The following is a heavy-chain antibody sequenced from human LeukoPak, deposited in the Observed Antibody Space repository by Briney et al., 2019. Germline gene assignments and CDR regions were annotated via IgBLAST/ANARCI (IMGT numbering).Heavy chain of an antibody. CDR1: GVTFSNLA. D-gene: IGHD2-15*01. V-gene: IGHV3-30*04. J-gene: IGHJ4*02. Sequence: GGSLRLSCAASGVTFSNLAMHWVRQAPGKGLEWVAVISHHGSDQFYADSVKGRFTISRDNSKNTLFLQMNSLGAEDTAVYYCAAQPCSVGRCYLDYWGQGTLVTVSS. CDR3: AAQPCSVGRCYLDY. CDR2: ISHHGSDQ.